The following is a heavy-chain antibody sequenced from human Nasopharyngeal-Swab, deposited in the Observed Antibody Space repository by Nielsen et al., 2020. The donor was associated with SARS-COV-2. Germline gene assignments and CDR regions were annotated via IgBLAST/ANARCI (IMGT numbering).Heavy chain of an antibody. V-gene: IGHV4-59*08. D-gene: IGHD1-1*01. J-gene: IGHJ3*02. CDR3: ARPATTAQSDAFDI. Sequence: SETLSLTCTVSGGSISSYYWSWIRQPPGKGLEWIGYIYYSGSTNYNPSLKSRVTISVDTSKNRFSLRLNSVTAADTAVYYRARPATTAQSDAFDIWGQGTMVTVS. CDR2: IYYSGST. CDR1: GGSISSYY.